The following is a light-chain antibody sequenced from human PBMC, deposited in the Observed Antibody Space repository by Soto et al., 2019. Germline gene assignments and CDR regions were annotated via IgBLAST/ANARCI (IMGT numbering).Light chain of an antibody. Sequence: DILMTQSPSSLSASVGDRVTITCRATQSVTNWLAWYQVKPGKAPKSLIYGASDLQSRVPSRFRGSGSGTDSPSTISMLQPEDFANYYWQQYSISPLTFGGGTKVEIK. CDR3: QQYSISPLT. CDR1: QSVTNW. V-gene: IGKV1D-16*01. CDR2: GAS. J-gene: IGKJ4*01.